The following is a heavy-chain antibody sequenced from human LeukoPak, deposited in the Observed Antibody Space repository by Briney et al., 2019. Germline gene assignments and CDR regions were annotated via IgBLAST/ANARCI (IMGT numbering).Heavy chain of an antibody. Sequence: ASVMVSCKASGYTFTSYGISGVPEAPGQGLEGMGWISAYNGNTNYAQKLQGRVTMTTDTSPSTAYMELRSLRSDDTAVYYCARGGYDPVDYWGQGTLVTVSS. D-gene: IGHD5-12*01. J-gene: IGHJ4*02. CDR2: ISAYNGNT. CDR1: GYTFTSYG. CDR3: ARGGYDPVDY. V-gene: IGHV1-18*01.